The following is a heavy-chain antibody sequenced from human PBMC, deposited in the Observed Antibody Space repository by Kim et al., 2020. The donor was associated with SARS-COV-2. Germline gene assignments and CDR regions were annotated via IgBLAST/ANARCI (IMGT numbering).Heavy chain of an antibody. CDR3: AREDYGGDSRGFDC. J-gene: IGHJ4*02. D-gene: IGHD2-21*02. V-gene: IGHV6-1*01. Sequence: SQTLSLTCAISGDSISSKNAAWNWVRQSPSRGLEWLGRTFYRSKWYNEYALSVKSRITVNPDTSKNQFFLQLNSVTPEDTALYYCAREDYGGDSRGFDCWGQGPLVTVSS. CDR1: GDSISSKNAA. CDR2: TFYRSKWYN.